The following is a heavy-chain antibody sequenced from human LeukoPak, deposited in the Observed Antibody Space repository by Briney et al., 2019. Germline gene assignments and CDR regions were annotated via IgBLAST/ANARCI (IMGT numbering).Heavy chain of an antibody. J-gene: IGHJ4*02. CDR1: GYSISSGYY. V-gene: IGHV4-38-2*02. D-gene: IGHD3-22*01. Sequence: SETLSLTCAVSGYSISSGYYWGWIRQPPGKGLEWIGSIYHSGTTYYSPSLKSRVTILKDTSKNQFSLKLSSGTAEDTAVYYYAREYDSRGGYFDYWGRGTLVTVSS. CDR2: IYHSGTT. CDR3: AREYDSRGGYFDY.